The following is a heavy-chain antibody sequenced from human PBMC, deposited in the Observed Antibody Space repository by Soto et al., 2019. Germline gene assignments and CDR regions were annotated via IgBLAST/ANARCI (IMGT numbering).Heavy chain of an antibody. V-gene: IGHV4-39*01. CDR1: GGSISSSSYY. CDR2: VYYNGCT. CDR3: SGRGDYCSSCGGLDP. D-gene: IGHD6-13*01. Sequence: QLQLRESGPGLVKPSETLSLTCTVSGGSISSSSYYWAWIRQPPGKGLEWIGSVYYNGCTYYNPSLRSRRTISVDASKNQDSLKLITVTAAAATAYYCSGRGDYCSSCGGLDPWGQGTLVTVSS. J-gene: IGHJ5*02.